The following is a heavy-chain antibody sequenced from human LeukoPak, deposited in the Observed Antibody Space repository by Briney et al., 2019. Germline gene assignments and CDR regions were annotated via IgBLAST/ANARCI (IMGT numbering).Heavy chain of an antibody. V-gene: IGHV3-11*06. CDR2: ISGDSGDT. D-gene: IGHD2-2*01. CDR1: GFTFSASY. J-gene: IGHJ6*03. CDR3: ARGARYCTSTSCQVRYYMDV. Sequence: GGSLRLSCAASGFTFSASYMTWVRQAPGKGLEWLSYISGDSGDTNYADSVKGRFTISRDNAKNSVYLQMNSLRAEDTAVYYCARGARYCTSTSCQVRYYMDVWGKGTTVTISS.